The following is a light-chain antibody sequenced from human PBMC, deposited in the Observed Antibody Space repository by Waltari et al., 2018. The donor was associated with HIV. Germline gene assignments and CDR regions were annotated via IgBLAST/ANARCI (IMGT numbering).Light chain of an antibody. V-gene: IGLV3-10*01. CDR2: EDS. J-gene: IGLJ2*01. CDR1: ALPKKH. Sequence: SSELTQPPSVSVSPGQTARITCSADALPKKHASWYQQKSGQAPVLGIYEDSRRPSGYPGRFSGASSGTTATLTISGGQVEEEADYYCYSTDSSGNHRVFGGGTKLTVL. CDR3: YSTDSSGNHRV.